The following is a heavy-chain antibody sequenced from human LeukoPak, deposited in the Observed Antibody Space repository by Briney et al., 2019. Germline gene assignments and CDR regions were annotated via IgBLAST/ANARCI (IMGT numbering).Heavy chain of an antibody. V-gene: IGHV3-48*03. CDR2: ISSSGSTI. J-gene: IGHJ3*02. CDR3: AREGSSNDAFDI. D-gene: IGHD3-10*01. CDR1: GFTFSSYE. Sequence: TGGSLRLSCAAYGFTFSSYEMNWVRQAPGKGLEWVSYISSSGSTIYYADSVKGRFTISRDNAKNSLYLQMNSLRAEDTAVYHCAREGSSNDAFDIWGQGTMVTVSS.